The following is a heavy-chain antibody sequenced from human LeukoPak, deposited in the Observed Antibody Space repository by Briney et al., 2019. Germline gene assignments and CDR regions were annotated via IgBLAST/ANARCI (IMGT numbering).Heavy chain of an antibody. Sequence: GSLRLSCAASGFTVSSNYMSWVRQAPGKGLEWVSVIYSGGSTYYADSVKGRFTISRDNSKNTLYLQMNSLRAEDTAVYYCAKDPGGYYDSMSLFDYWGQGTLVTVSS. V-gene: IGHV3-53*01. J-gene: IGHJ4*02. CDR1: GFTVSSNY. CDR2: IYSGGST. CDR3: AKDPGGYYDSMSLFDY. D-gene: IGHD3-22*01.